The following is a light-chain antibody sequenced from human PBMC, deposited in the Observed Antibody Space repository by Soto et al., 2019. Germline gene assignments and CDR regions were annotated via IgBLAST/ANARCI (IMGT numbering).Light chain of an antibody. CDR3: HHHVT. J-gene: IGKJ1*01. CDR2: GAS. Sequence: EIVMTQPPATLCISPGERATLSCRASQSISSSLAWYQKKPGQAPWLLINGASARATDVPGSFSVSCSGTECTLTISKLEPEDFTVYYCHHHVTFGPGTNVENK. CDR1: QSISSS. V-gene: IGKV3D-15*01.